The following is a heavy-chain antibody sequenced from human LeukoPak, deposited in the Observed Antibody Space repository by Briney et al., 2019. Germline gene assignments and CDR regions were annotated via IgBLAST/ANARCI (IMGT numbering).Heavy chain of an antibody. CDR1: GYTFTSYY. D-gene: IGHD1-1*01. CDR2: ISPSGGTT. Sequence: ASVKVSCKASGYTFTSYYMHWVRQAPGQGLEWMGIISPSGGTTSYAQNFQGRVTMTRDTSTSTVYMELSSLRSEDTAVYYCALATERRDYWGQGTLVTVSS. V-gene: IGHV1-46*03. J-gene: IGHJ4*02. CDR3: ALATERRDY.